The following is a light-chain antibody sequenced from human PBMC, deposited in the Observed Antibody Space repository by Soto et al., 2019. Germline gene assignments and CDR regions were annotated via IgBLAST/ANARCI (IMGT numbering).Light chain of an antibody. CDR1: QSVRSSH. Sequence: IVLTDSPCTLSLSRGERATGSCRSIQSVRSSHLVWHQVKPGQAPRLLIYDTSSRATGIPDRLSGSGSGTDFTLTITRLEPEDFAVFYCQQYGTSEIIFGQGTRLEI. V-gene: IGKV3-20*01. CDR2: DTS. J-gene: IGKJ5*01. CDR3: QQYGTSEII.